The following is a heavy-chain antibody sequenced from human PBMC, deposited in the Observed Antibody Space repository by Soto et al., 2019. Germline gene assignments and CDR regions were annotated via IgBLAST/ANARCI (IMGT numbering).Heavy chain of an antibody. V-gene: IGHV1-18*01. J-gene: IGHJ4*02. CDR3: ARCHRGLRCHLDY. Sequence: ASVKVSCKASGNTFTNFGVTWVRQAPGQGLEWMGWISAYTDDPNYAQKFQGRVTMTIDTSASTAYLDLSSLTSDDTAVYFCARCHRGLRCHLDYWGQGTLVTVSS. D-gene: IGHD4-17*01. CDR2: ISAYTDDP. CDR1: GNTFTNFG.